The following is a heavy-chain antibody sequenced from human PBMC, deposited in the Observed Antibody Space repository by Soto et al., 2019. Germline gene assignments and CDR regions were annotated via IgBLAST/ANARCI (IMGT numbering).Heavy chain of an antibody. Sequence: GGSLRLSCAASGFTFSSYGMHWVRQAPGKGLEWVAVIWYDGSNKYYADSVKGRFTISRDNSKNTLYLQMNSLRAEDTAVYYCAREDGPTVTYYYYYGMDVWGQGTTVTVSS. J-gene: IGHJ6*02. CDR2: IWYDGSNK. D-gene: IGHD4-4*01. CDR1: GFTFSSYG. CDR3: AREDGPTVTYYYYYGMDV. V-gene: IGHV3-33*01.